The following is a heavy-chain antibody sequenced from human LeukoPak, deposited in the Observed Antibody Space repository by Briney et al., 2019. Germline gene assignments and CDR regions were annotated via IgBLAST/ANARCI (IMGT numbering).Heavy chain of an antibody. CDR3: ARIVRHYYDSSGYYSDAFDI. V-gene: IGHV3-64*01. CDR1: GFTFSSYA. Sequence: PGGSLRLSCAASGFTFSSYAMHWVRQAPGKGLEYVSAISSNGGSTYYANSVKGRFTISRDNSKNTLYLQMGSLRAEDMAVYYCARIVRHYYDSSGYYSDAFDIWGQGTMVTVSS. J-gene: IGHJ3*02. CDR2: ISSNGGST. D-gene: IGHD3-22*01.